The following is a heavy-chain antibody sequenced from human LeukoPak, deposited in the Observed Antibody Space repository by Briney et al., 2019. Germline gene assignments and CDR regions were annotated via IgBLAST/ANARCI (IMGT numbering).Heavy chain of an antibody. CDR3: ARASQGTTPDY. V-gene: IGHV4-59*01. Sequence: SETLSLTCTVSGGSISPYYWSWIRQPPGKGLEWIGYIYYSGITNYNPSLKSRITISVDTSKNQFSLNLSSVTAADTAVYYCARASQGTTPDYWGQGTLVTVSS. CDR1: GGSISPYY. J-gene: IGHJ4*02. D-gene: IGHD4-11*01. CDR2: IYYSGIT.